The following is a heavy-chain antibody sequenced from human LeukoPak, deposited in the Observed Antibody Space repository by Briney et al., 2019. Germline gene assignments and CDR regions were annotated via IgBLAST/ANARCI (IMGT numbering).Heavy chain of an antibody. Sequence: ASVKVSCKASGYTFTSYGISWVRQAPGQGLEWMGWISAYNGNTNYARKLQGRVTMTTDTSTSTAYMELRSLRSDDTAVYYCARDQSSGIFGVVIPSPFDYWGQGTLVTVSS. D-gene: IGHD3-3*01. CDR1: GYTFTSYG. J-gene: IGHJ4*02. V-gene: IGHV1-18*01. CDR3: ARDQSSGIFGVVIPSPFDY. CDR2: ISAYNGNT.